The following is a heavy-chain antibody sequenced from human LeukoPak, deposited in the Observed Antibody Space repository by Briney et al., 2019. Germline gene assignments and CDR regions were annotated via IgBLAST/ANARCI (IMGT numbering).Heavy chain of an antibody. J-gene: IGHJ4*02. Sequence: PGGSLRLSCAASGFTFSSYAMSWVRQAPGKGLEWVSSISSSSSYIYYADSVKGRFTISRDNAKNSLYLQMNSLRAEDTAVYYCATEWELPNPFDYWGQGTLVTVSS. D-gene: IGHD1-26*01. CDR3: ATEWELPNPFDY. CDR1: GFTFSSYA. CDR2: ISSSSSYI. V-gene: IGHV3-21*01.